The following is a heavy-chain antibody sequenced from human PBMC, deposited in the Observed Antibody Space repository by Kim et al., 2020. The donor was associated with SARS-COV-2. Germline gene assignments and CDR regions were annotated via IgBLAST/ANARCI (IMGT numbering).Heavy chain of an antibody. CDR1: GFTFSTSW. J-gene: IGHJ1*01. D-gene: IGHD3-10*01. Sequence: GGSLRLSCAASGFTFSTSWMNWVRQAPGKGLEWVSRMSGDGTTTGYADSVKGRFTISRDNARNTLYLQMNSLRAEDTAVYYCASPGGYFQYWGQGSLVPVPS. V-gene: IGHV3-74*01. CDR3: ASPGGYFQY. CDR2: MSGDGTTT.